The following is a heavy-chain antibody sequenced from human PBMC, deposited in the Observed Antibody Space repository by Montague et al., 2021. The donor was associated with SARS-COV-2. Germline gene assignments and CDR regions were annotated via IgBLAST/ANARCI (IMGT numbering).Heavy chain of an antibody. CDR3: GRGYDSSGYQY. CDR1: GFTFSTFW. V-gene: IGHV3-7*03. CDR2: TKQDGSAK. D-gene: IGHD3-22*01. J-gene: IGHJ4*02. Sequence: SLRLSCAASGFTFSTFWMTWVRQVPGKGLEWVANTKQDGSAKYYVDSVKGRFTISRDNAKNSLYLQLDSLRAEDTAVYYSGRGYDSSGYQYWGQGTLVTVSS.